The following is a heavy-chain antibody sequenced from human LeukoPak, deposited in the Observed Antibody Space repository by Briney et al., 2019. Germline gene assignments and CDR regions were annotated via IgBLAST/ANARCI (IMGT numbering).Heavy chain of an antibody. CDR1: GYTFTSYD. Sequence: GSVKVSCKASGYTFTSYDIDWVRQATGQGLEWMGWMNPNSGNTGYAQKFQGRVTITRNTSISTAYMELSSLRSEDTAVYYCARGGAPYGSGSYYNGLDYWGQGTLVTVSS. D-gene: IGHD3-10*01. CDR2: MNPNSGNT. CDR3: ARGGAPYGSGSYYNGLDY. V-gene: IGHV1-8*03. J-gene: IGHJ4*02.